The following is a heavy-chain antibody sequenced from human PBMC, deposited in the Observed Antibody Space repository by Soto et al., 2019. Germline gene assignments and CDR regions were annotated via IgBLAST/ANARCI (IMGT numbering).Heavy chain of an antibody. CDR3: ASTGYCSSTSCRMAYYYYGMDV. D-gene: IGHD2-2*01. CDR2: IIPIFGTA. J-gene: IGHJ6*02. CDR1: GSTFRGYA. V-gene: IGHV1-69*13. Sequence: GASVKVSCKASGSTFRGYAISWVRQAPGQGLEWMGGIIPIFGTANYAQKFQGRVTITADESTSTAYMELSSLRSEDTAVYYCASTGYCSSTSCRMAYYYYGMDVWGQGATVTVSS.